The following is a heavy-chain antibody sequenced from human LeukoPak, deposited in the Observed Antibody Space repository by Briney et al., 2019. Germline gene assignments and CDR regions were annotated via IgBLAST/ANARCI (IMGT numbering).Heavy chain of an antibody. J-gene: IGHJ4*02. CDR2: ISSSSSYI. CDR3: AREGSSSWYSYDY. CDR1: GFTFSSYS. V-gene: IGHV3-21*01. D-gene: IGHD6-13*01. Sequence: PGGSLRLSCAASGFTFSSYSMNWVRQAPGKGLEWVSSISSSSSYIYYADSVKGRFTISRDNSKNTLYLQMNSLRAEDTPVYYCAREGSSSWYSYDYWGQGTLVTVSS.